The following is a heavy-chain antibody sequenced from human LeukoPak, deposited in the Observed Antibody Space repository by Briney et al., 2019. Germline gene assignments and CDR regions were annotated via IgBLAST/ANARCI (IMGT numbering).Heavy chain of an antibody. V-gene: IGHV3-66*02. J-gene: IGHJ6*03. CDR2: IYSGGST. CDR1: GFTVSSNY. D-gene: IGHD3-9*01. CDR3: ARDRLTGYYPSWYMDV. Sequence: GGSLRLSCAASGFTVSSNYMSWVRQAPGKGLEWVSVIYSGGSTYYADSVKGRFTISRDNSKNTLYLQVNSLRAEDTAVYYCARDRLTGYYPSWYMDVWGKGTTVTVSS.